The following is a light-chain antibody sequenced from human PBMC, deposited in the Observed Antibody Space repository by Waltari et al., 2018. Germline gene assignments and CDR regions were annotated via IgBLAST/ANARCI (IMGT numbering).Light chain of an antibody. Sequence: QSALTQPASVSGSPGQSITLSCTGTSSDVGRYNLVPWYQHHPGKAPKLMIYEGSRRPSGLSNRFSGSQSGNTASLTISGLRAEDEADYHCCSYAGNNTFVFGTGTKVTVL. J-gene: IGLJ1*01. CDR2: EGS. CDR3: CSYAGNNTFV. CDR1: SSDVGRYNL. V-gene: IGLV2-23*01.